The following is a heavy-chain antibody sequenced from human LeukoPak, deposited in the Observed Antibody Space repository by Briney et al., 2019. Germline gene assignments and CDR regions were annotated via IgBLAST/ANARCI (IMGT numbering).Heavy chain of an antibody. CDR3: ARVVSYYYYDSSGYPDY. V-gene: IGHV1-18*01. D-gene: IGHD3-22*01. J-gene: IGHJ4*02. CDR1: GYTFTSYG. CDR2: ISAYNGNT. Sequence: ASVKVSCKASGYTFTSYGISWVRQAPGQGLEWMGLISAYNGNTNYARKLQGRVSMTTDTSTSTAYMELRSLRSDDTAVYYCARVVSYYYYDSSGYPDYWGQGTLVSVSS.